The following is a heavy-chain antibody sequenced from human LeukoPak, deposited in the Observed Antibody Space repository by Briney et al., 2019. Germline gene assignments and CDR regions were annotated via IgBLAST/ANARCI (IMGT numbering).Heavy chain of an antibody. CDR2: ISGSGGST. Sequence: GGSLRLSCAASGFTFSSYAMSWVRQAPGKGLEWVSAISGSGGSTYYADSVKGRFTISRDNSKNTLYLQLNSLRGDDTAVYYCARDGDGEQTSYWYFDLWGRGSLVAVSS. CDR1: GFTFSSYA. D-gene: IGHD4-17*01. J-gene: IGHJ2*01. CDR3: ARDGDGEQTSYWYFDL. V-gene: IGHV3-23*01.